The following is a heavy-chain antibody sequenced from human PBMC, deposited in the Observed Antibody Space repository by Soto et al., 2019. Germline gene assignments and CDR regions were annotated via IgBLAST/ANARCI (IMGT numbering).Heavy chain of an antibody. CDR3: ARAYGGNSAFDY. CDR2: IIPIFGTA. Sequence: SVKVSCKASGGTFSSYAISWVRQAPGQGLEWMGGIIPIFGTANYAQKFQGRVTITADESTSTAYMELSSLRSEDTAVYYCARAYGGNSAFDYWGQGTLVTVSS. D-gene: IGHD4-17*01. V-gene: IGHV1-69*13. J-gene: IGHJ4*02. CDR1: GGTFSSYA.